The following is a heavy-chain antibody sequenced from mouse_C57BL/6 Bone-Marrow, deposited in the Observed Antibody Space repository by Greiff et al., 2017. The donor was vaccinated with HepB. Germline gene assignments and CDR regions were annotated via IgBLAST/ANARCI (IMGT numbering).Heavy chain of an antibody. CDR2: INPHSGGT. V-gene: IGHV1-72*01. CDR1: GYTFTSYW. CDR3: GRRGRYYFDY. J-gene: IGHJ2*01. Sequence: VQLQQPGAELVKPGASVKLSCKASGYTFTSYWMHWVKQRPGRGLGWIGRINPHSGGTKYNEKFKSKATLTVDTTSSTAYMQLSRLTSEDSADYCGGRRGRYYFDYWGQGTTLTVSS.